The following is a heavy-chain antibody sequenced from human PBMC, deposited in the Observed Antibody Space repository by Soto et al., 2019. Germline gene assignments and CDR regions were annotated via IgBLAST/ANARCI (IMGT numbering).Heavy chain of an antibody. CDR2: INPKGGAT. V-gene: IGHV1-2*02. CDR1: GYTFTDFF. J-gene: IGHJ5*02. D-gene: IGHD5-12*01. CDR3: VKDKILPATIYGGAYNCFDP. Sequence: RASVKVSCKAYGYTFTDFFLHWLRQAPGQGLEWMGWINPKGGATNYAQKFEGRVTMTRDTSVNTAYMELSRLRSDDTAAYYCVKDKILPATIYGGAYNCFDPWGQGTVVTV.